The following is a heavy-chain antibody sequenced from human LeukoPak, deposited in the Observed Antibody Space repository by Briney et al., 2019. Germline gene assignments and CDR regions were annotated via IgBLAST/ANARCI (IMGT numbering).Heavy chain of an antibody. CDR2: IYYSGST. CDR3: ARAGLYMPLDY. CDR1: GGPISSYY. Sequence: SETLSLTCTVSGGPISSYYWSWIRQPPGKGLEWIGYIYYSGSTNYNPSLKSRVTISVDTSKNQFSLKLSSVTAADTAVYYCARAGLYMPLDYWGQGTLVTVSS. D-gene: IGHD2-2*01. J-gene: IGHJ4*02. V-gene: IGHV4-59*01.